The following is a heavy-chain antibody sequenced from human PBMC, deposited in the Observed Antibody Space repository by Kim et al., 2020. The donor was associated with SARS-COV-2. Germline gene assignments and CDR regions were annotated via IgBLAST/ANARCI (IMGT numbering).Heavy chain of an antibody. J-gene: IGHJ4*02. D-gene: IGHD3-22*01. CDR3: ARSSSGYYGFDY. V-gene: IGHV3-21*01. Sequence: YADSVKGRFTISRDNAKNSLYLQMNSLRAEDTAVYYCARSSSGYYGFDYWGQGTLVTVSS.